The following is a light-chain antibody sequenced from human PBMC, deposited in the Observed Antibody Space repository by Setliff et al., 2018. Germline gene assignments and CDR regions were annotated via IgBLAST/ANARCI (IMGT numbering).Light chain of an antibody. J-gene: IGLJ1*01. Sequence: QSALTQPPSASGSPGQSVTISCTGTSSDVGGYNYGSWYQQHPGKAPKLMIYEVSKRPSGVPDRFSGSKSGNTASLTVSGLQAEDEADYYCSSYAGSNNPYVFGTGTKVTV. V-gene: IGLV2-8*01. CDR2: EVS. CDR1: SSDVGGYNY. CDR3: SSYAGSNNPYV.